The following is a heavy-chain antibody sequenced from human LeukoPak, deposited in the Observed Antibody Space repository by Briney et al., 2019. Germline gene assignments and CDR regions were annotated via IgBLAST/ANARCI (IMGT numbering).Heavy chain of an antibody. CDR2: INAGNGNT. CDR1: GYTFTSYA. V-gene: IGHV1-3*01. D-gene: IGHD3-22*01. CDR3: ASSITMIVVESYGMDV. J-gene: IGHJ6*02. Sequence: GASVKVSCKASGYTFTSYAMHWVRQAPRQRLEWMGWINAGNGNTKYSQKFQGRVTITRDTSASTAYMELSSLRSEDTAVYYCASSITMIVVESYGMDVWGQGTTVTVSS.